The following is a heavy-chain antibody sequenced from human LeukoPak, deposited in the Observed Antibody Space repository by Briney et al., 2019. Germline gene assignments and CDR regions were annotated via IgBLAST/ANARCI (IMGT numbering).Heavy chain of an antibody. CDR3: ARDGWFGESARGDFDY. J-gene: IGHJ4*02. CDR2: IIPILGIA. Sequence: GASVKVSCKASGGTFSSYAISWVRQAPGQGLEWMGRIIPILGIANYAQKFQGRVTITAGKSTSTAYMELSSLRSEDTAVYCCARDGWFGESARGDFDYWGRGTLVTVSS. V-gene: IGHV1-69*04. CDR1: GGTFSSYA. D-gene: IGHD3-10*01.